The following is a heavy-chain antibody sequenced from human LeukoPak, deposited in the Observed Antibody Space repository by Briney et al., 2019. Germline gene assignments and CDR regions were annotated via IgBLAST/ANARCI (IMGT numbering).Heavy chain of an antibody. J-gene: IGHJ6*02. CDR2: MKQDGSEK. CDR3: ARDPYSSGWPSYYYYGMDV. Sequence: PGGSLRLSCAASGFTFSSYAMSWVRQAPGKGLEWVANMKQDGSEKYYVDSVKGRFTISRDNARNSLYLQMNSLRAEDTAVYYCARDPYSSGWPSYYYYGMDVWGQGTTVTVSS. CDR1: GFTFSSYA. D-gene: IGHD6-19*01. V-gene: IGHV3-7*01.